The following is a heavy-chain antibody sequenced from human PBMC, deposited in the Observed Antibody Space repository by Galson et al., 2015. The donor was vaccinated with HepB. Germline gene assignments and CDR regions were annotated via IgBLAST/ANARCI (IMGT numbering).Heavy chain of an antibody. Sequence: SLRLSCAASGFTFSSYSMNWVRQAPGKGLEWVSSISSSSSYIYYADSVKGRFTISRDNAKNSLYLQMNSLRAEDTAVYYCARAPIRTHYYYGMDVWGQGTTVTVSS. CDR1: GFTFSSYS. CDR3: ARAPIRTHYYYGMDV. V-gene: IGHV3-21*01. CDR2: ISSSSSYI. D-gene: IGHD3/OR15-3a*01. J-gene: IGHJ6*02.